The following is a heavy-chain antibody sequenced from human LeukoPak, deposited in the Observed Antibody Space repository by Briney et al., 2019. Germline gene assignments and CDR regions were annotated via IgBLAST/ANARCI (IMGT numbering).Heavy chain of an antibody. CDR3: ARGLTMVRGPPMGY. J-gene: IGHJ4*02. Sequence: GASVKVSCKASGYTFTSYYMHWVRQAPGQGLEWMGWMNPNSGNTGYAQKFQGRVTMTRHTSISTAYMELSSLRSEDTAVYYCARGLTMVRGPPMGYWGQGTLVTVSS. CDR2: MNPNSGNT. CDR1: GYTFTSYY. D-gene: IGHD3-10*01. V-gene: IGHV1-8*02.